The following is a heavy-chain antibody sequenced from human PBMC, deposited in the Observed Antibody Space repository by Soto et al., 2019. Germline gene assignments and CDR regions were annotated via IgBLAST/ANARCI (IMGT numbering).Heavy chain of an antibody. CDR2: INHSGST. CDR3: ATNISPNWFDP. V-gene: IGHV4-34*01. Sequence: QVQLQQWGAGLLKPSETLSLTCAVYGGSFSGYYWSWIRQPPGKGLEWIGEINHSGSTNYNPSLTRRVTISVDTSKNQFSLKLSSVTAADTAVYYCATNISPNWFDPWGQGTLVTVSS. J-gene: IGHJ5*02. CDR1: GGSFSGYY. D-gene: IGHD2-21*01.